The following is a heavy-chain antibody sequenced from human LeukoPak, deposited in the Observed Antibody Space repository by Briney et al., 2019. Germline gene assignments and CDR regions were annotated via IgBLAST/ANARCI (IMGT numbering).Heavy chain of an antibody. CDR3: ARGIYYDSSGYYPSGYYYGMDV. Sequence: ASVKVSCKASGYTFTSYGISWVRQAPGQGLEWMGWINPNSGGTNYAQKFQGWVTMTRDTSISTAYMELSRLRSDDTAVYYCARGIYYDSSGYYPSGYYYGMDVWGQGTTVTVSS. CDR2: INPNSGGT. J-gene: IGHJ6*02. D-gene: IGHD3-22*01. CDR1: GYTFTSYG. V-gene: IGHV1-2*04.